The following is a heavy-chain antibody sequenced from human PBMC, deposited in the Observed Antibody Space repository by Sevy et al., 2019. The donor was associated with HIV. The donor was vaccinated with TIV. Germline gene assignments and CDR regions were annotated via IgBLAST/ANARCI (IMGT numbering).Heavy chain of an antibody. CDR1: GFTVNGKY. J-gene: IGHJ5*02. V-gene: IGHV3-53*01. Sequence: GGSLRLSCAASGFTVNGKYMSWVRQAPGKGLEWVSVIYSNGDTYYADSVKGRFTISRDNSKNTVYLQMNSLRDEDTAVYHCAREPGYASGITEFDPWGQGTLVTVSS. CDR3: AREPGYASGITEFDP. D-gene: IGHD3-10*01. CDR2: IYSNGDT.